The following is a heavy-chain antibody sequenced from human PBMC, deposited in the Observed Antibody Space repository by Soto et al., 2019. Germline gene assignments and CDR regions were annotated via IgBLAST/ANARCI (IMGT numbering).Heavy chain of an antibody. Sequence: ASVKVSCKASGFSFSDYFMHWVRQAPGQGLEWMGIINPSGERTDYAQKFQGRVTITRDTSTSTVYMDLSSLRYEDTAMYYCARSSFDYWGQGTLVTVSS. CDR2: INPSGERT. J-gene: IGHJ4*02. CDR1: GFSFSDYF. V-gene: IGHV1-46*01. CDR3: ARSSFDY.